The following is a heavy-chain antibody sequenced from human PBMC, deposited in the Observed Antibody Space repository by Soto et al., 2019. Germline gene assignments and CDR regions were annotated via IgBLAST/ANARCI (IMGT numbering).Heavy chain of an antibody. D-gene: IGHD6-19*01. V-gene: IGHV3-33*01. CDR1: GFTFSSYG. J-gene: IGHJ4*02. CDR3: ARGQQWLATFDY. Sequence: GGSLRLSCAASGFTFSSYGMHWVRQAPGKGLEWVAVIWYDGSNKYYADSVKGRFTISRDNSKNTLYLQMNSLRAEDTAVYYCARGQQWLATFDYWGQGTLVTVS. CDR2: IWYDGSNK.